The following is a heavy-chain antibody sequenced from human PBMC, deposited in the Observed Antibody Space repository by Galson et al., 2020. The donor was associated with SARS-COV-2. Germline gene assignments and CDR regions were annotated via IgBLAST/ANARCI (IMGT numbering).Heavy chain of an antibody. CDR2: IRSKAYGGTT. Sequence: TGGSLRLSCTASGLNIGDYAMSWVRQAPGKGLEWVGFIRSKAYGGTTEYAASVKGRFTISRDDSKSIAYLQMNSLKTEDTAVYYCTRDDFWSGYYAHWGQGTLVTVSS. V-gene: IGHV3-49*04. CDR3: TRDDFWSGYYAH. CDR1: GLNIGDYA. J-gene: IGHJ4*02. D-gene: IGHD3-3*01.